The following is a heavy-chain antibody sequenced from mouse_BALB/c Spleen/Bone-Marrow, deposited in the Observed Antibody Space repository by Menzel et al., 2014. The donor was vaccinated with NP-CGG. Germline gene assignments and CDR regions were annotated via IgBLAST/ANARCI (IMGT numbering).Heavy chain of an antibody. J-gene: IGHJ3*01. D-gene: IGHD1-1*01. CDR1: GFNIKDTY. CDR2: IDPANGNT. V-gene: IGHV14-3*02. Sequence: EVQLQQSGAELVKPGASVKLSCTASGFNIKDTYLHWVKLRPEQGLEWIGRIDPANGNTEYDPKFQGKATITADTSSNSAYLQLSSLSSEDSAVYYCARRGDIYYGSSVWFAFWGQGTLVTVSA. CDR3: ARRGDIYYGSSVWFAF.